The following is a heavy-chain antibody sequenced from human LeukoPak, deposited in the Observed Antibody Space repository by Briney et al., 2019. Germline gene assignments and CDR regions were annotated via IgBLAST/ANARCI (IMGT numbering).Heavy chain of an antibody. V-gene: IGHV3-74*01. CDR2: INTDGSSA. CDR1: GFTFTTYW. J-gene: IGHJ4*02. D-gene: IGHD6-19*01. Sequence: GGSLRLSCAASGFTFTTYWMHWVRQAPGKGLVWVSRINTDGSSASYADSVKGRFTISRDTAKNTLYLQMNSLRAEDTAVYYCAKDRIGVAAPKAYFDYWGQGTLVTVSS. CDR3: AKDRIGVAAPKAYFDY.